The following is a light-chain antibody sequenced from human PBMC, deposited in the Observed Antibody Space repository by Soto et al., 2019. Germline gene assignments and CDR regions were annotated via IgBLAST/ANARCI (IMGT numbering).Light chain of an antibody. Sequence: EIFLTQSPDTLSLSPGERGTLSCRASESVTNYLAWYQQKPGQAPRLLVYDVSNRATGIPARFSGGGSGTDFALTISNLEPEDFAVYYCQQRSDWPWTFGQGTKVDI. CDR1: ESVTNY. CDR2: DVS. CDR3: QQRSDWPWT. V-gene: IGKV3-11*01. J-gene: IGKJ1*01.